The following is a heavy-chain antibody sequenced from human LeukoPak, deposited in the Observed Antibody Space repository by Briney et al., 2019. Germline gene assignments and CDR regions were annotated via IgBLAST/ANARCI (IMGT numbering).Heavy chain of an antibody. CDR3: ARDTIVATITSVWFDP. Sequence: ASVKVSCKASGYTFTSYYMHWVRQAPGQGLEWMGWISAYNGNTNYAQKLQGRVTMTTDTSTSTAYMELRSLRSDDTAVYYCARDTIVATITSVWFDPWGQGTLVTISS. CDR1: GYTFTSYY. D-gene: IGHD5-12*01. V-gene: IGHV1-18*04. CDR2: ISAYNGNT. J-gene: IGHJ5*02.